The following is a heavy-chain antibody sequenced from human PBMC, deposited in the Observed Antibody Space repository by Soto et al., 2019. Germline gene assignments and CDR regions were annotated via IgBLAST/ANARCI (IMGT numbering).Heavy chain of an antibody. CDR1: GYSFTSYW. CDR2: IDPSDSYT. CDR3: ARQGEYSSSRIYYYYYGMDV. V-gene: IGHV5-10-1*01. D-gene: IGHD6-6*01. J-gene: IGHJ6*02. Sequence: GESLKISCKGSGYSFTSYWISWVRQMPGKGLEWMGRIDPSDSYTNYSPSFQGHVTISADKSISTAYLQWSSLKASDTAMYYCARQGEYSSSRIYYYYYGMDVWGQGTTVTVSS.